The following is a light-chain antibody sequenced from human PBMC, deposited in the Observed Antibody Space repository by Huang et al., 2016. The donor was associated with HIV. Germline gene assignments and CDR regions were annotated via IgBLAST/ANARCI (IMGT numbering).Light chain of an antibody. CDR3: QQYGTSRIFT. J-gene: IGKJ3*01. V-gene: IGKV3-20*01. CDR2: GAS. CDR1: QSVSSRY. Sequence: EIVLTQSPGTLSLSPGERATLSCRASQSVSSRYLAWYQQKPGQAPRLLIYGASYRATGIPDRFGGSGSGTDFTLTISRLEPEDLAVYYCQQYGTSRIFTFGPGTRVDIK.